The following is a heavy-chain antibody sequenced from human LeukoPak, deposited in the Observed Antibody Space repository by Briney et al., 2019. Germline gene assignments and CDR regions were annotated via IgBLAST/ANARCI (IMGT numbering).Heavy chain of an antibody. V-gene: IGHV1-2*02. CDR3: ARGNIAVAGLFDY. CDR2: INPNSGGT. CDR1: GYTFTGYY. Sequence: ASVKVSCKASGYTFTGYYMHWVRQAPGQGLEWMGWINPNSGGTNYAQKFQGRVTMTRDTSISTAYMELSRLRSDDTAVYYCARGNIAVAGLFDYWGQGTLVTVSS. J-gene: IGHJ4*02. D-gene: IGHD6-19*01.